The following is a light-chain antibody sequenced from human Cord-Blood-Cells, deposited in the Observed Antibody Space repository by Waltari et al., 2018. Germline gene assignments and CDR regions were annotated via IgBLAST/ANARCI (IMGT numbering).Light chain of an antibody. J-gene: IGLJ3*02. CDR1: SSDVGGYNY. CDR3: SSYAGSNNFWV. V-gene: IGLV2-8*01. Sequence: QSALTQPPSASGSPGQSVTISCTGTSSDVGGYNYVSWYQPHPDTAPKLMIYGVSKRPSGVPDLFSGSKSGNTSSLTVSGLQVEDEADYYCSSYAGSNNFWVFGGGTKLTVL. CDR2: GVS.